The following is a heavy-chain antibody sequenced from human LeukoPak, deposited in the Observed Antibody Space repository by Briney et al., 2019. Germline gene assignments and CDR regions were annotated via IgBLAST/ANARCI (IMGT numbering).Heavy chain of an antibody. CDR2: INHSRST. J-gene: IGHJ4*02. D-gene: IGHD4-17*01. CDR3: ASIPSGYGDYEGGYDY. CDR1: GGSFSGYY. Sequence: SETLSLTCAVYGGSFSGYYWSWIRQPPGKGLEWIGEINHSRSTNYNPSLKSRVTISVDTSKNQFSLKLSSVTAADTAVYYCASIPSGYGDYEGGYDYWGQGTLVTVSS. V-gene: IGHV4-34*01.